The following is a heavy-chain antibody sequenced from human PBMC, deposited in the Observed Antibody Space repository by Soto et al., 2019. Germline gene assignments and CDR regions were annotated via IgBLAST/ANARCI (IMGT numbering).Heavy chain of an antibody. D-gene: IGHD1-1*01. CDR2: ISSSSSTI. V-gene: IGHV3-48*02. CDR3: APNWNDPQNDAFDI. J-gene: IGHJ3*02. CDR1: GFTFSSYS. Sequence: EVQLVESGGGLVQPGGSLRLSCAASGFTFSSYSMNWVRQAPGKGLEWVSYISSSSSTIYYADSVKGRFTISRDNAKNSLYLQMNSLRDEETAVYYCAPNWNDPQNDAFDIWGQGTMVTVSS.